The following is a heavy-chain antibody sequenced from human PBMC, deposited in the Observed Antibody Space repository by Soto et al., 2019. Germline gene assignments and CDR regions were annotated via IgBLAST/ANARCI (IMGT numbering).Heavy chain of an antibody. V-gene: IGHV3-33*01. J-gene: IGHJ4*02. CDR2: IWYDGSNK. Sequence: QVQLVESGGGVVQPGRSLRLSCATSGFTFSGYGMHWVRQAPGKGLEWVAVIWYDGSNKYYADSVKGRFTISRDNSKNTLYLQMNSLRAEDTAVHYCAREGKDIVATIRPYYFDYWGQGTLVTVSS. CDR1: GFTFSGYG. CDR3: AREGKDIVATIRPYYFDY. D-gene: IGHD5-12*01.